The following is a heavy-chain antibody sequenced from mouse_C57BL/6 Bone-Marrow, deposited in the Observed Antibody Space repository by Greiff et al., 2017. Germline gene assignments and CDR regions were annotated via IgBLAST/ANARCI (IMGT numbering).Heavy chain of an antibody. CDR1: GYTFTDYY. J-gene: IGHJ1*03. Sequence: EVQLQQSGPVLVKPGASVKMSCKASGYTFTDYYMNWVKQSHGKSLEWIGVINPYNGGTSYNQKFKGKATLTVDKSSSTAYMELNSLTSEDSAVYYCARFYIYDGYYEYFDVWGTGTTVTVSS. CDR2: INPYNGGT. CDR3: ARFYIYDGYYEYFDV. D-gene: IGHD2-3*01. V-gene: IGHV1-19*01.